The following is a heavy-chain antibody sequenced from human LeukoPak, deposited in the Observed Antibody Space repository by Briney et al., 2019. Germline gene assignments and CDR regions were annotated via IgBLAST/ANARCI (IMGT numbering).Heavy chain of an antibody. CDR3: AVGGGTYYDFWSGYYTGLDP. CDR2: MNPNRGNT. Sequence: ASVKVSCKASGYTFSSYGISWVRQAPGQGLEWMDWMNPNRGNTGYAQKFQGRVTITRNTSITTAYMALSSLRSEDTAVYYCAVGGGTYYDFWSGYYTGLDPWGQGTLVTVSS. J-gene: IGHJ5*02. CDR1: GYTFSSYG. V-gene: IGHV1-8*01. D-gene: IGHD3-3*01.